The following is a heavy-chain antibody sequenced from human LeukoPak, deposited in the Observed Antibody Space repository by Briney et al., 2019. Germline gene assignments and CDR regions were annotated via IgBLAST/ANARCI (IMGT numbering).Heavy chain of an antibody. J-gene: IGHJ4*02. CDR3: ARDLGGYNYGYSLDY. V-gene: IGHV4-4*07. CDR2: IYTSGST. Sequence: PSETLSLTCTVSGGSISSYYWSWIRQPAGKGLEWIGRIYTSGSTSYNSSLKSRVTMSVGTSKNQFSLKLSSVTAADTAVYYCARDLGGYNYGYSLDYWGQGTLVSVSS. D-gene: IGHD5-18*01. CDR1: GGSISSYY.